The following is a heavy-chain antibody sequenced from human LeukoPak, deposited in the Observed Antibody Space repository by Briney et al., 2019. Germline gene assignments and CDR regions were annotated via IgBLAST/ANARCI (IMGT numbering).Heavy chain of an antibody. J-gene: IGHJ4*02. V-gene: IGHV4-34*01. D-gene: IGHD3-10*01. CDR1: GGSFSGYY. Sequence: SETLSLTCAVYGGSFSGYYWSWIRQPPGKGLEWIGEINHSGSTNYNPSLKSRVTISVDTSKNQFFLKLSSVTAADTAVYYCARAPHFFDARGSRYYFDSWGQGALVTVSS. CDR2: INHSGST. CDR3: ARAPHFFDARGSRYYFDS.